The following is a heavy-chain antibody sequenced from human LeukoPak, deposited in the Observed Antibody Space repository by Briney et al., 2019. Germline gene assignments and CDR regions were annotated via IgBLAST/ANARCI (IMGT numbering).Heavy chain of an antibody. J-gene: IGHJ4*02. D-gene: IGHD6-13*01. Sequence: PGGSLRLSCAASGFTLSTYNMKRVRQAPRKGLEWVSSISTISSYIYYADSVKGRFTISRDNTRNSLYLHMKSLRAEDTALYYTAKWVFPIAPAGTEVFWGQGTLVTVSS. CDR1: GFTLSTYN. V-gene: IGHV3-21*04. CDR2: ISTISSYI. CDR3: AKWVFPIAPAGTEVF.